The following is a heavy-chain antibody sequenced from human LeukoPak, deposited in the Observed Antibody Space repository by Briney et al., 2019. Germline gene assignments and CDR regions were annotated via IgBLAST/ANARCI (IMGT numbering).Heavy chain of an antibody. J-gene: IGHJ5*02. V-gene: IGHV3-7*03. CDR3: ASANYYDSSGYYDNWFDP. CDR2: IKQDGSEK. Sequence: PGGSLRLSCAASGFTFSSYWMSWVRQAPGKGLEWVANIKQDGSEKYYVDSVKGRFTISRDNAKNSLYLQMNSLRSEDTAVYYCASANYYDSSGYYDNWFDPWGQGTLVTVSS. CDR1: GFTFSSYW. D-gene: IGHD3-22*01.